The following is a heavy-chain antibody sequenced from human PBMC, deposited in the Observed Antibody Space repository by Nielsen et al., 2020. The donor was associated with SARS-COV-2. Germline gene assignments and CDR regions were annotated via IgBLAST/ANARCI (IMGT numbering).Heavy chain of an antibody. Sequence: GGSLRLSCAASGFTFSSYAMSWVRQAPGKGLEWVSAISGSGGSTYYADPVKGRFTISRDNSKNTLYLQMNSLRAEDTAVYYCAKHFTMVRGRIDYWGQGTLVTVSS. J-gene: IGHJ4*02. CDR1: GFTFSSYA. CDR2: ISGSGGST. CDR3: AKHFTMVRGRIDY. D-gene: IGHD3-10*01. V-gene: IGHV3-23*01.